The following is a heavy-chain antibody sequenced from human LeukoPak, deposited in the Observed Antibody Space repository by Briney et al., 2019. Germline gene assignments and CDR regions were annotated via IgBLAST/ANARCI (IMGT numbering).Heavy chain of an antibody. V-gene: IGHV3-30*04. CDR2: ISYDGSNK. J-gene: IGHJ1*01. Sequence: GGSLRLSCAASGFTFSSYAMHWVRQAPGKGLEWVAVISYDGSNKYYADSVKGRFTISRDNSKNTLYLQMNSLRAEDTAVYYCAKAPDSSGYLYFQHWGQGTLVTVSS. CDR3: AKAPDSSGYLYFQH. CDR1: GFTFSSYA. D-gene: IGHD3-22*01.